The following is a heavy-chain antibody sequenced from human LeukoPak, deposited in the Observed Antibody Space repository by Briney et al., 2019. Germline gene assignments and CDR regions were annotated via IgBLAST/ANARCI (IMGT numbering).Heavy chain of an antibody. CDR2: TYYRSTWYS. CDR1: GDRVSKNNVA. CDR3: ARCYGFWGGYSPFDY. J-gene: IGHJ4*02. V-gene: IGHV6-1*01. D-gene: IGHD3-3*01. Sequence: QTLSLTCAISGDRVSKNNVAWNWFRQSPSRGLEWLGSTYYRSTWYSDYEVSVKSRIAINPDTSKYQFSLQLNSLTPEDAAVYYCARCYGFWGGYSPFDYWGQGTLVTVSS.